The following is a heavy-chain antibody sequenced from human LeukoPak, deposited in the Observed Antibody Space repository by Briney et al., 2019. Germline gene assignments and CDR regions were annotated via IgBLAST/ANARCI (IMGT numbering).Heavy chain of an antibody. J-gene: IGHJ4*02. D-gene: IGHD6-19*01. Sequence: PSETLSLTCTVSGGSISSYYWTWIRQPPGKGLEWIGYVYFSGSTNYNPSLKSRVTISVDTSKNQFSLKLSSVTAADTAVYYCARSQYSSGWLPFDYWGQGTLVTVSS. CDR1: GGSISSYY. CDR2: VYFSGST. V-gene: IGHV4-59*01. CDR3: ARSQYSSGWLPFDY.